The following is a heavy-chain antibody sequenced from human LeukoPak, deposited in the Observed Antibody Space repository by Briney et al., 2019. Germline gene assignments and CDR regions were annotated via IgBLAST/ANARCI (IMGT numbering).Heavy chain of an antibody. Sequence: KTSETLSLTCAVYGGSFSGYYWSWIRQPPGKGLDWIGEIHHSGSTNYNPSLKSRVTISVDTSKNQFSLKLSSVTAADTAAYYCARGGVEMATPFGDYWGQGTLVTVSS. CDR3: ARGGVEMATPFGDY. D-gene: IGHD5-24*01. CDR2: IHHSGST. CDR1: GGSFSGYY. J-gene: IGHJ4*02. V-gene: IGHV4-34*01.